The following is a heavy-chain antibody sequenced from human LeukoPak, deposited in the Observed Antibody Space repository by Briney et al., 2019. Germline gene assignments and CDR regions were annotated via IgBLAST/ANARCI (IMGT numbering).Heavy chain of an antibody. D-gene: IGHD6-13*01. CDR2: IYYSGST. V-gene: IGHV4-59*01. Sequence: SETLSLTCTVSGGSISSYYWSWIRQPPGKGLEWIGYIYYSGSTNYNPSLKSRVTISVDTSKNQFSLKLSSVTAADTAVYYCARTRIRQLVRWWFDPWGQGTLVTVSS. J-gene: IGHJ5*02. CDR3: ARTRIRQLVRWWFDP. CDR1: GGSISSYY.